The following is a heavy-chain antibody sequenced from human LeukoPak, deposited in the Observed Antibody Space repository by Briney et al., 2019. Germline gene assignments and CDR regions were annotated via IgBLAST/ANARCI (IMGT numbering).Heavy chain of an antibody. V-gene: IGHV4-30-4*08. CDR2: IYYSGST. J-gene: IGHJ3*02. D-gene: IGHD1-26*01. Sequence: SETLSLTCAVYGGSFSGYYWSWIRQPPGKGLEWIGYIYYSGSTYYNPSLKSRVTISVDTSKNQFSLKLSSVTAADTAVYYCARGRGSYYDAFDIWGQGTMVTVSS. CDR1: GGSFSGYY. CDR3: ARGRGSYYDAFDI.